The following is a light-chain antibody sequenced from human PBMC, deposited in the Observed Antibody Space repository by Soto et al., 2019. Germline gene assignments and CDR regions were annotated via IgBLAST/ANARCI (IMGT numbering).Light chain of an antibody. CDR1: QSVGAG. V-gene: IGKV3-20*01. CDR3: QHYQVGQPIA. CDR2: GAS. Sequence: IVLTQSPDTLSFSPGDRASLSCRASQSVGAGLAWYQHKTGQAPSLLMSGASSRATGIPDRFSGSGSETDFTLTISRLEPEDFALYYCQHYQVGQPIAFGRGTDWRI. J-gene: IGKJ5*01.